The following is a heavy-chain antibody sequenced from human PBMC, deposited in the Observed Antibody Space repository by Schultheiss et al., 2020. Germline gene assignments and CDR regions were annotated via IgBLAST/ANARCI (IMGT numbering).Heavy chain of an antibody. CDR3: ARARQGYCSSTSCFDHYGLDV. D-gene: IGHD2-2*01. V-gene: IGHV1-18*01. J-gene: IGHJ6*02. CDR1: GYTFTSYG. Sequence: ASVTVSCKASGYTFTSYGISWVRQAPGQGLEWMGWINPNSGGTNYAQKFQGRVTMTRDTSTSTVYMELSSLRSEDTAVYFCARARQGYCSSTSCFDHYGLDVWGQGTTVTVYS. CDR2: INPNSGGT.